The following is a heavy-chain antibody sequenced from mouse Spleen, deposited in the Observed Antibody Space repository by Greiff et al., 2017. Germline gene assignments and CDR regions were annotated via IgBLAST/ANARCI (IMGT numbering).Heavy chain of an antibody. V-gene: IGHV5-9-3*01. Sequence: EVQLVESGGGLVKLGGSLKLSCAASGFTFSSYAMSWVRQTPEKRLEWVATISSGGGNTYYPDSVKGRFTISRDNAKNTLYLQMSSLKSEDTAMYYCARNGVWSSYYFDYWGQGTTLTVSS. D-gene: IGHD2-10*02. J-gene: IGHJ2*01. CDR3: ARNGVWSSYYFDY. CDR2: ISSGGGNT. CDR1: GFTFSSYA.